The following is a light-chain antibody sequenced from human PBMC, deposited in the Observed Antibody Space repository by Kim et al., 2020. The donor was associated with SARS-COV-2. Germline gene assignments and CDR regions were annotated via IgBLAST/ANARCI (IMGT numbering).Light chain of an antibody. CDR3: SSYTTDTSWV. CDR1: SSDIGGYNS. Sequence: QSALIQPASVSGSPGQSITISCTGTSSDIGGYNSVSWFQQYSDKAPKLIIYDVNARPSGASPRFSGSKSGNTASLTVSGLRPEDEADYYCSSYTTDTSWVFGGGTKLTVL. J-gene: IGLJ3*02. V-gene: IGLV2-14*03. CDR2: DVN.